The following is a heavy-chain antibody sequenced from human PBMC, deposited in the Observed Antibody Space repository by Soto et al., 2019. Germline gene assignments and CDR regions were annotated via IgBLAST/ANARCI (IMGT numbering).Heavy chain of an antibody. V-gene: IGHV4-39*01. CDR3: ARLRGPMVRGVISNWFDP. D-gene: IGHD3-10*01. Sequence: QLQLQESGPGLVKPSETLSLTCTVSGGSISSSSYYWGWIRQPPGKGLEWIGSIYYSGSTYYNPYLKSRVTISVDTSKNQFSLKLSSVTAADTAVYYCARLRGPMVRGVISNWFDPWGQGTLVTVSS. CDR2: IYYSGST. J-gene: IGHJ5*02. CDR1: GGSISSSSYY.